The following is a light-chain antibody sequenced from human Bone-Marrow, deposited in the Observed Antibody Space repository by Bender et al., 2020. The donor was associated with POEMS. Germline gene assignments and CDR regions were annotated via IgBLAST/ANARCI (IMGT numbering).Light chain of an antibody. CDR3: AAWDDSLSRWV. V-gene: IGLV2-14*02. J-gene: IGLJ1*01. Sequence: QSALTQPASVSGSPGQSITISCTGSSNDVGGYNLVSWFQHHPGKAPKLLIYGVNHRPSGVPDRFSASKSGTSASLAFSGLRSEDEADYYCAAWDDSLSRWVFGSGTTVTVL. CDR1: SNDVGGYNL. CDR2: GVN.